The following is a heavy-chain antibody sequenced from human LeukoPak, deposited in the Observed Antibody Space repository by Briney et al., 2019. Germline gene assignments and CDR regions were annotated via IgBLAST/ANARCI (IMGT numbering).Heavy chain of an antibody. Sequence: GGSLRLSCAASGFTFRSYGMHWVRQAPGTGLEGVAVISYDGSNKYYADSVKGRFTISRDNSKNPLYLQMDRERTEDTCVYDCAKDRGYCSRGSCYDSLAYGGQGTLVTVAS. CDR3: AKDRGYCSRGSCYDSLAY. J-gene: IGHJ4*02. CDR2: ISYDGSNK. D-gene: IGHD2-15*01. V-gene: IGHV3-30*18. CDR1: GFTFRSYG.